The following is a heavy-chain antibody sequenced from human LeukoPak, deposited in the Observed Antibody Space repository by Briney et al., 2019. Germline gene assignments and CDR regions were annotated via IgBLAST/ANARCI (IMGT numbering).Heavy chain of an antibody. Sequence: PGGSLRLSCEASGLTFSSYWMSWVRQAPGKGLGWVANIKQDGSEKYYVGSVKGRFTISRDNAKNSLYLQMNSLRAEDTAVYYCASNLDCSSTSCPEYYYYYMDVWGKGTTVTVSS. CDR3: ASNLDCSSTSCPEYYYYYMDV. V-gene: IGHV3-7*01. D-gene: IGHD2-2*01. J-gene: IGHJ6*03. CDR2: IKQDGSEK. CDR1: GLTFSSYW.